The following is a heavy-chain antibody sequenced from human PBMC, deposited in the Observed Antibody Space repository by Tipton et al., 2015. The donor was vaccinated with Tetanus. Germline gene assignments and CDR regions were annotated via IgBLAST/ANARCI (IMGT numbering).Heavy chain of an antibody. CDR1: GDRLSSDIAA. CDR2: TYYRSKWSN. J-gene: IGHJ4*02. CDR3: ARGYAGGAWDV. V-gene: IGHV6-1*01. Sequence: GLVKPSQTLSVTCVISGDRLSSDIAARYWIRQSPSRGLEWLGRTYYRSKWSNDYAVSVKSRVTITSDTSKNQFSLQLGSVTPEDTAVYYCARGYAGGAWDVWGQGNLVTVSS. D-gene: IGHD2-2*01.